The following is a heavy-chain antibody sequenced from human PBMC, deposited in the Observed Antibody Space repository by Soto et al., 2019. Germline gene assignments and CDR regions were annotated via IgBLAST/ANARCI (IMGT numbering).Heavy chain of an antibody. Sequence: GGSLRLSCAASGFTFSNYAMSWVRQAPGKGLEWVSLVSATAGTTYYTDSVKGRFTISRDNSRNTVYLQMDSLRADDMAVYYCAKDRLAGGFYYWGQGTLVTVSS. CDR3: AKDRLAGGFYY. J-gene: IGHJ4*02. D-gene: IGHD3-16*01. V-gene: IGHV3-23*01. CDR1: GFTFSNYA. CDR2: VSATAGTT.